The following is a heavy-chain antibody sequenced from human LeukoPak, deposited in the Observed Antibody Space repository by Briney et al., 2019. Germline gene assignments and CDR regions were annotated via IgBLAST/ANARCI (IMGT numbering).Heavy chain of an antibody. Sequence: SETLSLTCTVSGGSISSYYWSWLRQPPGKGLEWIGYIYYSGSTNYNPSLKSRVTISVDTSKNQFSLKLSSVTAADTAVCYCARASRDGYNYAAFDIWGQGTMVTVSS. V-gene: IGHV4-59*01. CDR2: IYYSGST. CDR3: ARASRDGYNYAAFDI. CDR1: GGSISSYY. J-gene: IGHJ3*02. D-gene: IGHD5-24*01.